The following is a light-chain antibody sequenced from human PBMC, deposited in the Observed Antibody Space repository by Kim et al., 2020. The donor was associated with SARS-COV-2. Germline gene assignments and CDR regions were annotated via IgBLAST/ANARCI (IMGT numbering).Light chain of an antibody. V-gene: IGKV1-9*01. CDR2: DAS. Sequence: DIQLTQSPSLLSASVGDRVTISCRASQGIASYLVWYQQKPGKAPKLLIYDASTLQSGVPSRFSGSGSGAEFTLTISSLQPEDFATYHCQYSTTFGQGTKLEIK. CDR3: QYSTT. J-gene: IGKJ2*01. CDR1: QGIASY.